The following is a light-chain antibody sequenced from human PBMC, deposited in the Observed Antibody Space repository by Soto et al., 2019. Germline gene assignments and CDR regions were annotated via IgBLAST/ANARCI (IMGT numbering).Light chain of an antibody. CDR1: QSVSRD. J-gene: IGKJ1*01. V-gene: IGKV3-15*01. Sequence: EMEITQSPVTLSLSLGERATLSCWASQSVSRDVAWYQQKPGQAPRLLIYAASTRATGVPVRFSGGVSGTEFSLTISGLQSEDSAIYYCRQYDIWPRWTFGQGTKV. CDR3: RQYDIWPRWT. CDR2: AAS.